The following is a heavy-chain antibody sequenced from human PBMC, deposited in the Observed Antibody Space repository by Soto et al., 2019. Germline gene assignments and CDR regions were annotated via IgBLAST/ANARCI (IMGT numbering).Heavy chain of an antibody. CDR1: GAALNSGNYY. CDR2: IYVTGAV. Sequence: LSLTCSVSGAALNSGNYYWSRIRQVPGKGLEWIGHIYVTGAVDYNPSLRDRITISQDTSERQFSLNLRLVTAADTAVYYCARLRIATNNYKWFDPWGQGTLVTVSS. V-gene: IGHV4-31*03. CDR3: ARLRIATNNYKWFDP. D-gene: IGHD2-21*01. J-gene: IGHJ5*02.